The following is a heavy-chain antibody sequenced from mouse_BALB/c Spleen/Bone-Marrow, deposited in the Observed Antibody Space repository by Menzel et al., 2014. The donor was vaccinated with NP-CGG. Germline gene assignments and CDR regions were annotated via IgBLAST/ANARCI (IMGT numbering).Heavy chain of an antibody. V-gene: IGHV1-53*01. Sequence: QAQLQQSGAELVKPGTSVRLSCKASGYTFTTYYIYWVKQRAGQGLEWIGEINPSNGGTNFNEKYKSKATLTVDNSSSPKDMKSSSLTPEDSAVYYSTRDDHNYYAMYSWGQGTTITVSS. CDR1: GYTFTTYY. D-gene: IGHD2-3*01. CDR2: INPSNGGT. J-gene: IGHJ4*01. CDR3: TRDDHNYYAMYS.